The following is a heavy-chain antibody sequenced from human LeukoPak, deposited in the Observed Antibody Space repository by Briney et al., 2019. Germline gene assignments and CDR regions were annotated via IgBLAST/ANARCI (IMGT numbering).Heavy chain of an antibody. CDR2: IYYSGST. CDR3: AREGTAGYYYYYYMDV. J-gene: IGHJ6*03. V-gene: IGHV4-59*01. Sequence: KPSETLSLTCTVSGGSISSYYWSWIRQPPGKGLEWIGYIYYSGSTNYNPSLKSRVTISVDTSKNQCSLKLSSVTAADTAVYYCAREGTAGYYYYYYMDVWGKGTTVTVSS. D-gene: IGHD1-1*01. CDR1: GGSISSYY.